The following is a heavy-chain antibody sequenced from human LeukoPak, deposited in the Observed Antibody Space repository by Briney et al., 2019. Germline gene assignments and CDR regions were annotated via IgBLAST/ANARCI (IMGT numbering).Heavy chain of an antibody. Sequence: SGTLSLTCAVYGGSFSGYYWSWIRQPPGKGLEWIGEINHSGSTNYNPSLKSRVTISVDTSKNQFSLKLSSVTAADTAVYYCARFEVGYFDYWGQGTLVTVSS. V-gene: IGHV4-34*01. CDR2: INHSGST. D-gene: IGHD2-2*01. CDR1: GGSFSGYY. J-gene: IGHJ4*02. CDR3: ARFEVGYFDY.